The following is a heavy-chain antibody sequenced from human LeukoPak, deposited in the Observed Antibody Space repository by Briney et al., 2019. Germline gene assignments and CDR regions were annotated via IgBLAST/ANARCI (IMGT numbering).Heavy chain of an antibody. D-gene: IGHD6-13*01. J-gene: IGHJ5*02. CDR3: ARDPVAAAGTVSCWFDP. CDR1: GDSVSSNSAA. Sequence: SQTLSLTCAISGDSVSSNSAAWNWIRQPPSRGLEWLGRTYYRSKWYNDYAVSVKSRITINPDTSKNQFSLQLNSVTPEDTAVYYCARDPVAAAGTVSCWFDPWGQGTLVTVSS. V-gene: IGHV6-1*01. CDR2: TYYRSKWYN.